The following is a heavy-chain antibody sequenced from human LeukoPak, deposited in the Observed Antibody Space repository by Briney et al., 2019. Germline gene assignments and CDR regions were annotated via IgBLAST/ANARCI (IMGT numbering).Heavy chain of an antibody. CDR1: GFTFSSYW. V-gene: IGHV3-7*01. CDR3: AASVWFGELIDSP. CDR2: IKTDGSQI. J-gene: IGHJ5*02. D-gene: IGHD3-10*01. Sequence: PGGSLRLSCAASGFTFSSYWMSWVRQAPGKGLEWVANIKTDGSQIYYVDSVKGRFTISRDNAKNSLYLQMNSLRAEDTAVYYCAASVWFGELIDSPWGQGTLVTVSS.